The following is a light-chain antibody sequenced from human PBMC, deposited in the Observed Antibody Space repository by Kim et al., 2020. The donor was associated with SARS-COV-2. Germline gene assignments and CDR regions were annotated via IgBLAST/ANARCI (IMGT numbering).Light chain of an antibody. J-gene: IGLJ1*01. CDR2: GDS. Sequence: QSVMTQPPSASGAPGQRVTISCTGSSSNIGAGYDVHWYQHLPGTTPKLLIYGDSHRPSGVPDRFSGSKSGTSASLAITGLQADDEADYYCQSYDSSLGYVFGTGTKVTVL. CDR1: SSNIGAGYD. CDR3: QSYDSSLGYV. V-gene: IGLV1-40*01.